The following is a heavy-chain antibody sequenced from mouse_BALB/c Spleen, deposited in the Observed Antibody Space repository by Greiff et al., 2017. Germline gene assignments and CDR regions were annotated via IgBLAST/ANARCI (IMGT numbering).Heavy chain of an antibody. Sequence: DVMLVESGGGLVKPGGSLKLSCAASGFTFSSYAMSWVRQSPEKRLEWVAEISSGGSYTYYPDTVTGRFTISRDNAKNTLYLEMSSLRSEDTAMYYCAREGLREDLAYWGQGTLVTVSA. J-gene: IGHJ3*01. CDR1: GFTFSSYA. V-gene: IGHV5-9-4*01. D-gene: IGHD2-4*01. CDR3: AREGLREDLAY. CDR2: ISSGGSYT.